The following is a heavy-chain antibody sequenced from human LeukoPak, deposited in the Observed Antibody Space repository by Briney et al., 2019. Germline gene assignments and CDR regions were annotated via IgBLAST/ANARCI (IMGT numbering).Heavy chain of an antibody. V-gene: IGHV4-39*07. CDR2: IYYSGST. CDR3: AQGHWNRIDY. D-gene: IGHD1-1*01. CDR1: GGSISTSDNY. Sequence: SETLSLTCIVSGGSISTSDNYWGWIRQPPGKGLEWIGSIYYSGSTYYNPSLKSRVTISVDTSKNQFSLKLSSVTAADTAVYYCAQGHWNRIDYWGQGTLVTVSS. J-gene: IGHJ4*02.